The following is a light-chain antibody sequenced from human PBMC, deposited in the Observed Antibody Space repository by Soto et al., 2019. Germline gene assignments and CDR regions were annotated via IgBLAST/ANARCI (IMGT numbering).Light chain of an antibody. CDR2: AAS. CDR3: QQCYSTPLT. Sequence: IRMSQSPSSLPASVGDGITITCRASHIINSFLNWYQQKPGRAPKLLIFAASSLASAVPSRFSGSISGTDFTLTISSLEPEDFATYYCQQCYSTPLTFGEGTKVDIK. V-gene: IGKV1-39*01. CDR1: HIINSF. J-gene: IGKJ4*02.